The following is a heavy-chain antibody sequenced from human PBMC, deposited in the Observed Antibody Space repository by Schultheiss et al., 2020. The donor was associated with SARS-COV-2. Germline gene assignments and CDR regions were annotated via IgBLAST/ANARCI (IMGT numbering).Heavy chain of an antibody. V-gene: IGHV4-59*12. CDR3: ASGGSSWFDP. J-gene: IGHJ5*02. Sequence: SQTLSLTCTVSGGSISSYYWSWIRQPPGKGLEWIGYIYYSGSTNYNPSLKSRLTMSVDTSKNHFSLKLSSVTAADTAVYYCASGGSSWFDPWGQGTLVTVSS. CDR1: GGSISSYY. CDR2: IYYSGST.